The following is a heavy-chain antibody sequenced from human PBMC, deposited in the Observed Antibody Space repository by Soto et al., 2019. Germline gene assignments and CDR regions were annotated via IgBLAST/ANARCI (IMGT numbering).Heavy chain of an antibody. CDR1: GFSFSDYA. CDR3: ARLRIATNNYKWFDP. CDR2: ISGSGDNT. Sequence: GGSLRLSCKASGFSFSDYAMTWVRQAPGKGLEWVSVISGSGDNTFYAASVKGRFAISRDNSKNVLYLQMNSLSADDAAVYYCARLRIATNNYKWFDPWGQGTLVTVSS. V-gene: IGHV3-23*01. D-gene: IGHD2-21*01. J-gene: IGHJ5*02.